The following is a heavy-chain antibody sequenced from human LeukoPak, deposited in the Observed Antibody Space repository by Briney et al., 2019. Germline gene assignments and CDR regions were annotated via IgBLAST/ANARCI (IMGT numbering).Heavy chain of an antibody. D-gene: IGHD2-21*02. CDR2: ISTSSSTI. J-gene: IGHJ4*02. CDR1: GFTFSSNS. Sequence: GGSLRLSCAASGFTFSSNSMNWVRQAPGKGLEWVSYISTSSSTIYYADSVKGRFTISRDNAKSSLFLQMNSLRAEDTAVYYCGRAYCGGACYGFLDYWGQGTLVTVSS. V-gene: IGHV3-48*04. CDR3: GRAYCGGACYGFLDY.